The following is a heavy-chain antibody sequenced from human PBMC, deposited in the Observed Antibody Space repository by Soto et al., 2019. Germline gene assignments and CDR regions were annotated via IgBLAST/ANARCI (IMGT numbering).Heavy chain of an antibody. CDR1: GFTFSGYY. D-gene: IGHD5-12*01. CDR3: TKDDGYNDSTYYHYFGMDV. CDR2: ISYDGSTE. J-gene: IGHJ6*02. V-gene: IGHV3-30*18. Sequence: LRLSCAASGFTFSGYYMHWVRQAPGKGLEWVAVISYDGSTEYYADSVKGRFTISRDNSANRLFLQMNSLRPEDTAVYYCTKDDGYNDSTYYHYFGMDVWGQGTTVTV.